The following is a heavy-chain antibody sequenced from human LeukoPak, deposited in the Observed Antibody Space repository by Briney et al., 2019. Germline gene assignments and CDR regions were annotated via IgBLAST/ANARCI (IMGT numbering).Heavy chain of an antibody. V-gene: IGHV3-23*01. D-gene: IGHD5-12*01. J-gene: IGHJ4*02. CDR1: GFTFSSYA. CDR3: AKTSLGYTKPFDY. CDR2: VSGSGAYT. Sequence: GGTLRLSCAASGFTFSSYAIGWVRQAPGKGLEWVSAVSGSGAYTYYADSVKGRFTISRDNSKNTLYLQMSSLRAEDTAVYYCAKTSLGYTKPFDYWGQGTLVTVSP.